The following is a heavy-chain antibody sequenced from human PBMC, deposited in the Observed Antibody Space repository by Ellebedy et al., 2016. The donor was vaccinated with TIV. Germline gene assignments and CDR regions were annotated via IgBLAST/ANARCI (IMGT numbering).Heavy chain of an antibody. Sequence: GEPLKISXVASGFTFSVRGMTWVRQAPGKGLEWVATIVNSGSSTYYADSVKGRFTISRDNGKNSVFLQMTSLRVEDTAVYYCARDGSEWSRDVWGQGTLVSVSS. CDR1: GFTFSVRG. CDR3: ARDGSEWSRDV. V-gene: IGHV3-21*01. J-gene: IGHJ4*02. D-gene: IGHD3-3*01. CDR2: IVNSGSST.